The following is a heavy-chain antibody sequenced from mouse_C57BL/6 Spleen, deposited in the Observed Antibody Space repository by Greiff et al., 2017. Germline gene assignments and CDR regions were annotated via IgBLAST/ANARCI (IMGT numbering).Heavy chain of an antibody. D-gene: IGHD1-1*01. Sequence: EVKLMESGEGLVKPGGSLKLSCAASGFTFSSYAMSWVRQTPEKRLEWVAYISSGGDYIYYADTVKGRFTISRDNARNTLYLQMSSLKSEDTAMYYCTITVVAPYYAMDYWCQGTSVTVSS. CDR1: GFTFSSYA. V-gene: IGHV5-9-1*02. J-gene: IGHJ4*01. CDR3: TITVVAPYYAMDY. CDR2: ISSGGDYI.